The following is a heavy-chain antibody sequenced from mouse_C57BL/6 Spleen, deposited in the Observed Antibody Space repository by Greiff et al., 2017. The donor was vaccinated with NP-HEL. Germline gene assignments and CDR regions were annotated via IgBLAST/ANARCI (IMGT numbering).Heavy chain of an antibody. J-gene: IGHJ4*01. V-gene: IGHV1-59*01. Sequence: QVQLQQPGAELVRPGTSVKLSCKASGYTFTSYWMHWVKQRPGQGLEWIGVIDPSDSYTNYNQKFKGKATLTVDTSSSTAYMQPSSLTSEDSAVYYCAREGAMDYWGQGTSVTVSS. CDR3: AREGAMDY. CDR1: GYTFTSYW. CDR2: IDPSDSYT.